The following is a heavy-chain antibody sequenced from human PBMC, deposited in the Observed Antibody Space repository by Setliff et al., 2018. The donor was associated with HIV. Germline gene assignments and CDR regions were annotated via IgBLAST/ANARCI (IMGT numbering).Heavy chain of an antibody. CDR1: GGSIRSGSYY. V-gene: IGHV4-61*09. CDR3: ARGHCSGTNCYGVDYYGMDV. J-gene: IGHJ6*02. D-gene: IGHD2-2*01. Sequence: PSETLSLTCTVSGGSIRSGSYYWTWIRQPAGKGPEWIGHIYTNGYTNYNASLKSRVSMSVDKSKNQISLKPTSVTAADTAVYYCARGHCSGTNCYGVDYYGMDVWGQGTTVTVSS. CDR2: IYTNGYT.